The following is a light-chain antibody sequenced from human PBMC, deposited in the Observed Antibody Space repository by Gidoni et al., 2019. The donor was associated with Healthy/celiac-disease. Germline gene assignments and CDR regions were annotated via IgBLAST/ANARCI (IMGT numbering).Light chain of an antibody. J-gene: IGKJ1*01. CDR1: QGISID. CDR3: QQLNSYPGT. CDR2: AAS. V-gene: IGKV1-9*01. Sequence: IQFTQSPSFLSASVGDRVTITCRASQGISIDLAWYQQKPGTAPKLLIDAASTLQSGVPSRVSGSGTGTEFTLTISSLQHEDFENYYCQQLNSYPGTFGQGTKVEIK.